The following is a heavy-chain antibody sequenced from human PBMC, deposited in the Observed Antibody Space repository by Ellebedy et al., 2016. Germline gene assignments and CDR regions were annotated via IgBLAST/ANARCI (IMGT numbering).Heavy chain of an antibody. D-gene: IGHD5-18*01. Sequence: GESLKISCKGSGYSFTSYWIGWVRQMPGKGLEWMGIIYPGDSDTRYSPSFQGQVTISADKSISTAYLQWSSLKASDTAMYYCARLGPGRIQRSYPDYWGQGTLVTVSS. V-gene: IGHV5-51*01. CDR1: GYSFTSYW. J-gene: IGHJ4*02. CDR3: ARLGPGRIQRSYPDY. CDR2: IYPGDSDT.